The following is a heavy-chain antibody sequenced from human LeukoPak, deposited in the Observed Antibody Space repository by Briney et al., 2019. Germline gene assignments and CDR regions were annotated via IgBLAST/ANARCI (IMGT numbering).Heavy chain of an antibody. Sequence: ASVKVSCKASGYTFTSYYIHWVRQAPGQGLEWMAIINPSGGSTSYAQKFQGRVAMTWDTSTSTVYIELSSLRSEDTAVYYCARDDDESLNYWGQGTLVTVSS. CDR1: GYTFTSYY. CDR2: INPSGGST. D-gene: IGHD3-3*01. CDR3: ARDDDESLNY. V-gene: IGHV1-46*01. J-gene: IGHJ4*02.